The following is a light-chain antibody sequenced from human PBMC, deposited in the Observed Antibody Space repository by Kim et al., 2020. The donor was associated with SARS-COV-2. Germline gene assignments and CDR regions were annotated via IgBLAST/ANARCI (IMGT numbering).Light chain of an antibody. CDR1: NIGSKS. Sequence: SYELTQPPSVSVAPGKTARITCGGNNIGSKSVHWYQQKPGKAPVLVIYYDSDRPSGIPERFSGSNSGNTATLTISRVEAGDEADYYCQVWGSSSDHWVFG. V-gene: IGLV3-21*04. CDR2: YDS. CDR3: QVWGSSSDHWV. J-gene: IGLJ3*02.